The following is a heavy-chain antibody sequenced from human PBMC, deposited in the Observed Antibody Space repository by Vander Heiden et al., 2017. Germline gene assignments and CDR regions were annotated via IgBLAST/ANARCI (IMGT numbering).Heavy chain of an antibody. Sequence: EVQLVESGGGLVQPGGSLSLSCAASGFIFSTYWMTWVRQAPGKGLEWVANIKQDGSEKNYVDSVKGRFTISRDNAKNSLYLQMNSLRAEDTAVYYCATSMSRGTDWGQGTLVTVSS. CDR3: ATSMSRGTD. CDR1: GFIFSTYW. CDR2: IKQDGSEK. V-gene: IGHV3-7*01. J-gene: IGHJ4*02. D-gene: IGHD3-10*01.